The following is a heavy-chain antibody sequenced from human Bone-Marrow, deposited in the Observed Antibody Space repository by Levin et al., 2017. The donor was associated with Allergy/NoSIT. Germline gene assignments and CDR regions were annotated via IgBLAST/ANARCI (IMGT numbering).Heavy chain of an antibody. CDR3: ASGRPYDFWSGYYPDYYGMDV. J-gene: IGHJ6*02. D-gene: IGHD3-3*01. CDR2: ISSSGSTI. V-gene: IGHV3-11*01. CDR1: GFTFSDYY. Sequence: TGGSLRLSCAASGFTFSDYYMSWIRQAPGKGLEWVSYISSSGSTIYYADSVKGRFTISRDNAKNSLYLQMNSLRAEDTAVYYCASGRPYDFWSGYYPDYYGMDVWGQGTTVTVSS.